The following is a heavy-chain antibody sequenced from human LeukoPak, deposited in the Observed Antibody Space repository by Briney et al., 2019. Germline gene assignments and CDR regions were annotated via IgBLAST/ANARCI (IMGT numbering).Heavy chain of an antibody. CDR1: GDSISSGSYY. D-gene: IGHD3-22*01. Sequence: SETLSLTCNVSGDSISSGSYYWGWIRQPPGKGLEWIGSIYYSGRTSYNPSLKSRVTISVDTSKNQFSLKLSSVTAADTAVYYCSRQDSYYYDSSGPGWFDPWGQGTLVTVSS. CDR2: IYYSGRT. J-gene: IGHJ5*02. V-gene: IGHV4-39*07. CDR3: SRQDSYYYDSSGPGWFDP.